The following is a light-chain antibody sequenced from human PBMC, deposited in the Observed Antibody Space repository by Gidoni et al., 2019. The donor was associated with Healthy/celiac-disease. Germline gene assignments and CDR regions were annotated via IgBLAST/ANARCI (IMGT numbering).Light chain of an antibody. V-gene: IGKV1-33*01. CDR1: QVISNY. CDR3: QQYDNLPYT. J-gene: IGKJ2*01. Sequence: DIQMTPSPSSLSASVGDRVTITCQASQVISNYLNWYQQKPGKAPKLLIYDASNLETGVPSRFSGSGSGTDFTFTISSLQPEDIATYYCQQYDNLPYTFGQGTKLEIK. CDR2: DAS.